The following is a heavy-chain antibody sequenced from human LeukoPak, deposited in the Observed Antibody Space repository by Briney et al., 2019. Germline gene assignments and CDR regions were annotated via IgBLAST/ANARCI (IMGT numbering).Heavy chain of an antibody. CDR1: GGSISSYY. J-gene: IGHJ6*03. CDR3: ARLYSYDCSGGSCYGNYYYYYMDV. V-gene: IGHV4-59*08. Sequence: SETLSLTCTVSGGSISSYYWSWIRQPPGKGLEWIGYLYYSGNTNYNPSLKSRVTISLDTSKNQFSLKLSSVTAADTAVYYYARLYSYDCSGGSCYGNYYYYYMDVWGKGTTVTVSS. CDR2: LYYSGNT. D-gene: IGHD2-15*01.